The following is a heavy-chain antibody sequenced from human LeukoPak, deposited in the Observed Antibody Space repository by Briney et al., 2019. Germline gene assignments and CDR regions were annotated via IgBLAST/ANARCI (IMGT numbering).Heavy chain of an antibody. J-gene: IGHJ3*02. CDR1: GFTSSSYA. CDR3: ARGRYGAFDI. CDR2: ISSNGGST. D-gene: IGHD3-9*01. V-gene: IGHV3-64*01. Sequence: GGSLRLSCAASGFTSSSYAMHWVRQAPGKGLEYVSAISSNGGSTYYANSVKGRFTISRDNSKNTLYLQMGSLRAEDMAVYYCARGRYGAFDIWGQGTMVTVSS.